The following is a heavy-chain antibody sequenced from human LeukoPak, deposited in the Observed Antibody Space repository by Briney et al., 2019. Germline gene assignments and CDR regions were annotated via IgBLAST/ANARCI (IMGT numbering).Heavy chain of an antibody. D-gene: IGHD2-2*01. CDR3: ARDVGYCSSTSCYVGYYYYYMDV. V-gene: IGHV3-21*01. Sequence: PGGSLRLSCAASGFTFSSYSMNWVRQAPGKGLEWVSSISSSSSYIYYADSVKGRFTISRDNAKNSLYLQMNSLRAEDTAVYYCARDVGYCSSTSCYVGYYYYYMDVWGKGTTVTVSS. CDR2: ISSSSSYI. J-gene: IGHJ6*03. CDR1: GFTFSSYS.